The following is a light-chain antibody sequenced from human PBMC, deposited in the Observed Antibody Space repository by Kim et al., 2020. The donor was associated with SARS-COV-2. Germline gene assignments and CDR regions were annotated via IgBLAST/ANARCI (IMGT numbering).Light chain of an antibody. V-gene: IGLV6-57*04. CDR1: SGTIASNY. J-gene: IGLJ3*02. CDR3: QSYDSSSLWV. Sequence: NFMLTQPHSVSESPGKTVTISCTRSSGTIASNYVQWYQQRPGSVPTTVIYEDNQKPSGVPDRFSGSIDSSSNSASLTISGLKTEDEADYYCQSYDSSSLWVFGGGTQLTVL. CDR2: EDN.